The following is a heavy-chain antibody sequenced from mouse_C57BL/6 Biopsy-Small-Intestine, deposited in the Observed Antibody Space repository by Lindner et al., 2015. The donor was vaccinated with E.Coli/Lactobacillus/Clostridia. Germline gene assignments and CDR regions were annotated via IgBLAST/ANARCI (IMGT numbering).Heavy chain of an antibody. CDR1: GYTFTDYY. CDR3: ARKLELPAPYDY. CDR2: VNPNGGGA. Sequence: SVKVSCKASGYTFTDYYIHWMRQAPGQGLEWMGWVNPNGGGARYAQNFLGRVTMTRDTSSTTAYMESSSLSSDDTAVYFCARKLELPAPYDYWGQGTLVTVSS. V-gene: IGHV1-26*01. J-gene: IGHJ4*01. D-gene: IGHD5-5*01.